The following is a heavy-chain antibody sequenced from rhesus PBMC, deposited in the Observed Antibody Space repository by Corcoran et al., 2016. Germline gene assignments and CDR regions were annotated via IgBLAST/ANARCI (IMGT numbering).Heavy chain of an antibody. J-gene: IGHJ4*01. D-gene: IGHD3-9*01. V-gene: IGHV4S9*01. CDR3: ASGQHEGYFDY. CDR2: IYGNSVSP. Sequence: QVQLQESGPGLVKHSETLSLTCAVSGDSISDSYSWNWIRQVPGKGLEWIGNIYGNSVSPYYRPSLKSRVTFSEDTSKNHFFLKLNSVTAADTAVYYCASGQHEGYFDYWGQGVLVTVSS. CDR1: GDSISDSYS.